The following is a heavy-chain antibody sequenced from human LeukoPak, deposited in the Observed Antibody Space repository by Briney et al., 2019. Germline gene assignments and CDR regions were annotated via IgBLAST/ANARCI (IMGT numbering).Heavy chain of an antibody. CDR2: IYTTGST. J-gene: IGHJ5*02. D-gene: IGHD7-27*01. V-gene: IGHV4-61*02. CDR3: SCADWGKGWFDP. CDR1: DGSISGNSYY. Sequence: SETLSLTCTVSDGSISGNSYYWSWLRQPAGKGLEWIGRIYTTGSTYYNPSLESRVTISVDTSKNQFSLKLSSVTAADTAVYYCSCADWGKGWFDPWGQGTLVTVSS.